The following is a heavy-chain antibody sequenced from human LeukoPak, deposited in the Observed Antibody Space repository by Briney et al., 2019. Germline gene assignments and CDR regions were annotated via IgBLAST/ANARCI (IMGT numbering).Heavy chain of an antibody. CDR2: IDNSGAHT. Sequence: PGGSLRLSCAASGFTVSSKYMSWVRQAPGEGLDWVSAIDNSGAHTWYADSVKGRFTISRDNSRSTLYLQMNSLRAEDTAMYYCAKGSRGGRPYYFDSWGRGTLVTVSS. CDR1: GFTVSSKY. V-gene: IGHV3-53*01. CDR3: AKGSRGGRPYYFDS. D-gene: IGHD3-10*01. J-gene: IGHJ4*02.